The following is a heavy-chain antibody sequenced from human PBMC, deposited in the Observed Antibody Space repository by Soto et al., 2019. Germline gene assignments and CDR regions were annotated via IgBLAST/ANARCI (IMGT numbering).Heavy chain of an antibody. D-gene: IGHD6-19*01. J-gene: IGHJ6*02. CDR1: GGSFSGYY. Sequence: SETLSLTCAVYGGSFSGYYWSWIRQPPGKGLEWIGEINHSGSTNYNPSLKSRVTISVDTSKNQFSLKLSSVTAADTAVYYCERAGHISEVAVAGGGVRIYYYYGMDVWGQGTTVTVSS. CDR3: ERAGHISEVAVAGGGVRIYYYYGMDV. CDR2: INHSGST. V-gene: IGHV4-34*01.